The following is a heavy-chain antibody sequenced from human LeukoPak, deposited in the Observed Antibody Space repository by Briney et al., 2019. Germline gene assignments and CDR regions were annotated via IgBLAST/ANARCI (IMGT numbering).Heavy chain of an antibody. CDR2: INTDGNGRT. D-gene: IGHD1-26*01. J-gene: IGHJ5*02. Sequence: PGGSLRLSCAASGFTVTSNYTSWVRQAPGRGLEWVSLINTDGNGRTYYADSVKGRFTISGDNSKNTVYLQMNSLRAEDTAVYYCTKVGSVSNRVGATTPVSWFDPWGQGTLVSVSS. CDR1: GFTVTSNY. CDR3: TKVGSVSNRVGATTPVSWFDP. V-gene: IGHV3-53*01.